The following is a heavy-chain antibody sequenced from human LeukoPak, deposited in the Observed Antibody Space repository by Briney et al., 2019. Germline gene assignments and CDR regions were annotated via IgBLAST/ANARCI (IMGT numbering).Heavy chain of an antibody. CDR2: IYYTGST. CDR1: GGSISEYY. D-gene: IGHD1-14*01. V-gene: IGHV4-59*01. CDR3: ARDHPERYYFDY. Sequence: SETLSLTCTVSGGSISEYYWSWIRQPPGKGLEWIGYIYYTGSTTYNPSLKSRLTISVDTSKNQVSLNLSSVTAADTAVYYCARDHPERYYFDYWGQGTLVTISS. J-gene: IGHJ4*02.